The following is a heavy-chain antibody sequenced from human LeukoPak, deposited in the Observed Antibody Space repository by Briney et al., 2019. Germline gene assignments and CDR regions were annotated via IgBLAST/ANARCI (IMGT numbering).Heavy chain of an antibody. V-gene: IGHV3-9*01. CDR2: ISWNSGSI. CDR1: GFTFDDYA. Sequence: GGSLRLSCAASGFTFDDYAMHWVRQAPGKGLEWVSGISWNSGSIGYADSVKGRFTISRDNAKNTLYLQMNSLRAEDTAVYYCARDRDAFDIWGQGTMVTVSS. J-gene: IGHJ3*02. CDR3: ARDRDAFDI.